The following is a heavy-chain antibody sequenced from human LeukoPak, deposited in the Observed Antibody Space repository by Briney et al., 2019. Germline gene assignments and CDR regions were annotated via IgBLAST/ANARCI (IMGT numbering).Heavy chain of an antibody. CDR1: GITLSNYG. D-gene: IGHD3-10*01. J-gene: IGHJ4*02. Sequence: GGSLRLSCAVSGITLSNYGMSWVRQAPGKGLEWVAGISDGGGSRNYADSVKGRFTISKDNPKNTLYLQMNSLRAEDTAVYFCAKRGVVIRAVIIVGFHKEAYYFDYWGQGALVTVSS. V-gene: IGHV3-23*01. CDR3: AKRGVVIRAVIIVGFHKEAYYFDY. CDR2: ISDGGGSR.